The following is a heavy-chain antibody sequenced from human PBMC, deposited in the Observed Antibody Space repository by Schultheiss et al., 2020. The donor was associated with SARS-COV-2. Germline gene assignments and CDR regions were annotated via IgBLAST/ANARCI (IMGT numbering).Heavy chain of an antibody. J-gene: IGHJ3*02. CDR2: IWYDGSNK. Sequence: GGSLRLSCAASGFTFSSYAMSWVRQAPGKGLEWVAVIWYDGSNKYYADSVKGRFTISRDNSKNTLYLQMNSLRAEDTAVYYCARETGPDAFDIWGQGTMVTVSS. CDR3: ARETGPDAFDI. V-gene: IGHV3-33*08. D-gene: IGHD3-9*01. CDR1: GFTFSSYA.